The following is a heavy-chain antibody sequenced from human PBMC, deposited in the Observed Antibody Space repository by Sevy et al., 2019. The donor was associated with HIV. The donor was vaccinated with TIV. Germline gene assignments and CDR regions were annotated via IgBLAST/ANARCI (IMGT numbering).Heavy chain of an antibody. CDR1: GFTFSNYA. CDR3: AKDTGSGRIYFDS. J-gene: IGHJ4*02. V-gene: IGHV3-23*01. D-gene: IGHD3-10*01. Sequence: GGSLRLSCAASGFTFSNYAMTWVRQAPGKGLEWVSSISGSTGTTYYADSVKGRFTISRDNSKNTLYLQMKSLRAEDTAVYSCAKDTGSGRIYFDSWGQGTPVTVSS. CDR2: ISGSTGTT.